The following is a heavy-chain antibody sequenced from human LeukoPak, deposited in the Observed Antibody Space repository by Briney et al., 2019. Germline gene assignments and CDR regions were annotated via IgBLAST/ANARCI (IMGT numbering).Heavy chain of an antibody. Sequence: SETLSLTCTVSGGSISSYYWSWIRQPPGKGLEWIGYIYYSGSTDYNPSLKSRVTISVDTSKNQFSLKLSSVTAADTAVYYCARTSGWSNWFDPWGQGTLVTVSS. J-gene: IGHJ5*02. CDR1: GGSISSYY. V-gene: IGHV4-59*01. CDR3: ARTSGWSNWFDP. CDR2: IYYSGST. D-gene: IGHD6-19*01.